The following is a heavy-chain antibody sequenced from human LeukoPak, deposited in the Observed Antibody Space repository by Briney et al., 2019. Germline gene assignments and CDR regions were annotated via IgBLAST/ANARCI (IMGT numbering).Heavy chain of an antibody. V-gene: IGHV3-30*03. Sequence: GGSLRLSCAASGFTFSSYGMSWVRQAPGKGLEWVAVISYDGSNKYYADSVKGRFTISRDNSKNTLYLQMNSLRAEDTAVYYCARPGGLYYYYYYMDVWGKGTTVTVSS. CDR1: GFTFSSYG. J-gene: IGHJ6*03. CDR2: ISYDGSNK. CDR3: ARPGGLYYYYYYMDV. D-gene: IGHD3-10*01.